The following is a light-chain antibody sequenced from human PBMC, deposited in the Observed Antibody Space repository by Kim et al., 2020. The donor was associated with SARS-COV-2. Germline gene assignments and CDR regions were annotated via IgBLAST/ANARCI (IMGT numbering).Light chain of an antibody. J-gene: IGLJ2*01. Sequence: SYELTQPPSVSVSPGQTASITCSGDKLGDKYACWYQQKPGQSPVLVIYRDTKRPSGIPERFSGSNSGNTATLTISGTQAMDEADYYCQAWDSNSFYVVFG. CDR2: RDT. CDR3: QAWDSNSFYVV. CDR1: KLGDKY. V-gene: IGLV3-1*01.